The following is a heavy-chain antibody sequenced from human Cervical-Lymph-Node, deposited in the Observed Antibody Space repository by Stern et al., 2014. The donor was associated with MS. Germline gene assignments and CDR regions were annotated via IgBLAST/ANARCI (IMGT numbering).Heavy chain of an antibody. D-gene: IGHD4-17*01. CDR3: ASHGDTYYYGMDV. CDR1: GFTFTAVT. V-gene: IGHV3-21*01. CDR2: ISNNGIYI. Sequence: EMQLVESGGGLVKPGGSLRLSCAASGFTFTAVTMNWVRQAPGKGLEWVSSISNNGIYINYASSVRCRFTISRDNADNSVFLEMNSLRVDDTAVYYCASHGDTYYYGMDVWGQGTTVTVSS. J-gene: IGHJ6*02.